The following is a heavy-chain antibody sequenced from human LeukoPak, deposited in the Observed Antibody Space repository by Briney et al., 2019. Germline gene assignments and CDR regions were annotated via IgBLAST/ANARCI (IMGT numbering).Heavy chain of an antibody. CDR2: IYTSGST. V-gene: IGHV4-61*02. Sequence: PSETLSLTCTVSGGSINSGTYYWTWIRQPAGKGLEWIGRIYTSGSTNYNPSLKSRVTISLDASKNQFSLKLGSVTAADTAVYYCAKEESDWSSLGYYYHYMDVWGKGTTVTISS. CDR1: GGSINSGTYY. J-gene: IGHJ6*03. CDR3: AKEESDWSSLGYYYHYMDV. D-gene: IGHD3-9*01.